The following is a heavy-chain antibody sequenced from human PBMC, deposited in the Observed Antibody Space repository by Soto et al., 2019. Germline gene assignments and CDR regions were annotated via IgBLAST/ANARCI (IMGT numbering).Heavy chain of an antibody. Sequence: GGSLRLSCAASGFTLSTYDMHWVRQATGKGLEWVAALSYAGDTYYPGSVKGRFTVSRESAKNSLYLQMNSLTAGDTAVYYCAIGPHSPPAYYYVDVWGKGTTVSVSS. CDR2: LSYAGDT. V-gene: IGHV3-13*01. J-gene: IGHJ6*03. CDR3: AIGPHSPPAYYYVDV. CDR1: GFTLSTYD.